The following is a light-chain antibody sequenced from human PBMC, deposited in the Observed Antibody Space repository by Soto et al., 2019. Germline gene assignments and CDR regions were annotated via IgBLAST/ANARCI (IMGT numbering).Light chain of an antibody. Sequence: SLPVTPGEPASISCRSSQSLLPSNGYNYFGWYLHKPGQSPQLLIYLCTTRASGDRERFSGSGSATDYKPKIITGEDENVGVYQCMQALQTTLTIGGGTQVE. J-gene: IGKJ4*01. CDR3: MQALQTTLT. V-gene: IGKV2-28*01. CDR2: LCT. CDR1: QSLLPSNGYNY.